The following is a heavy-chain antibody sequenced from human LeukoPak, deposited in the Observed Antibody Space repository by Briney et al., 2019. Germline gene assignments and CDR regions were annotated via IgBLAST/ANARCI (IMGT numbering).Heavy chain of an antibody. CDR1: GDSISSSSYY. Sequence: SETLSLTCTVSGDSISSSSYYWSWIRQPAGKGLEWIGRIYTSGSTNYNPSLKSRVTMSVDTSKNQFSLKLSSVTAADTAVYYCARGDELEINWFDPWGQGTLVTVSS. CDR3: ARGDELEINWFDP. CDR2: IYTSGST. J-gene: IGHJ5*02. D-gene: IGHD1-1*01. V-gene: IGHV4-61*02.